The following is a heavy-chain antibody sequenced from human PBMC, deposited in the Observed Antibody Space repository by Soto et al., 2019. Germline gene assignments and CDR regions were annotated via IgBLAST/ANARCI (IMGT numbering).Heavy chain of an antibody. Sequence: EVQLVESGGGLVQPGGSLRLSCVASGFSFSSYWMSWVRQAPGKALEWVANIKGDGSDKQYVDSVKGRFTVSRDNARNSLSLQMNTLRVEDTAVYYCTRFSRSSSSLSEDWGQGTLVSVSS. V-gene: IGHV3-7*01. CDR2: IKGDGSDK. CDR3: TRFSRSSSSLSED. CDR1: GFSFSSYW. J-gene: IGHJ4*02. D-gene: IGHD6-13*01.